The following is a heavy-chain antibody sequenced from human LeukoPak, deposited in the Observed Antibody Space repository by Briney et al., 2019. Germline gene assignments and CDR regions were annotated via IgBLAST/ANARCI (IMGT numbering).Heavy chain of an antibody. D-gene: IGHD2-21*01. CDR3: AKTAGHIG. CDR2: IYYSGST. J-gene: IGHJ4*02. CDR1: GGSISSSSYY. V-gene: IGHV4-39*01. Sequence: PSETLSLTCTVSGGSISSSSYYWGWIRQPPGKGLEWIGSIYYSGSTYYNPSLKSRVTISVDTSKNQFSLKLSSVTAADTAVYYCAKTAGHIGWGKGPLVTVPS.